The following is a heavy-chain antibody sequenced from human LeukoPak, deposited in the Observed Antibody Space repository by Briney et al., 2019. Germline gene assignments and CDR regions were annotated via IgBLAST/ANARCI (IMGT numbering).Heavy chain of an antibody. CDR3: ARRNGDFFDC. Sequence: PGGSLRLSCAASGFTFSSYWMSWVRQAPGKGLEWVANIKQDGSEKHYVASVKGRFTISRDNAKNSLYLQMNSPRVEDTAVYYCARRNGDFFDCWGQGTLVTVSS. CDR2: IKQDGSEK. D-gene: IGHD4-17*01. J-gene: IGHJ4*02. CDR1: GFTFSSYW. V-gene: IGHV3-7*01.